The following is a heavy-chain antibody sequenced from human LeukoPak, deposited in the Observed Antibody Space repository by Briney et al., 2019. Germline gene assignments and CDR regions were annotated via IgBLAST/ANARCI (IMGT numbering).Heavy chain of an antibody. J-gene: IGHJ4*02. D-gene: IGHD5-24*01. CDR2: INPNSGGT. V-gene: IGHV1-2*02. CDR1: GYTFTGYY. CDR3: ARSSKQEMATRRAFDY. Sequence: ASVKVSCKASGYTFTGYYMHWVRQAPGQGLEWMGWINPNSGGTNYAQKFQGRVTMTRDTSFSTAYMELSRLRSDDTAVYYCARSSKQEMATRRAFDYWGQGTLVTVSS.